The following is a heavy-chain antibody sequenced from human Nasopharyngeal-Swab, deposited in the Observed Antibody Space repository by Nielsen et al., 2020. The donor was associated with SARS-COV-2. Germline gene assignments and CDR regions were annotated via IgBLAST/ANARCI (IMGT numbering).Heavy chain of an antibody. D-gene: IGHD6-13*01. CDR2: INHSGST. CDR1: GGSFSGYY. CDR3: ARGYSSSWYFCWFDP. V-gene: IGHV4-34*01. J-gene: IGHJ5*02. Sequence: SETLSLTCAVYGGSFSGYYWSWIRQPPGKGLEWIGEINHSGSTNYNPSLKSRVTISVDTSKNQFSLKLSPVTAADTAVYYCARGYSSSWYFCWFDPWGQGTLVTVSS.